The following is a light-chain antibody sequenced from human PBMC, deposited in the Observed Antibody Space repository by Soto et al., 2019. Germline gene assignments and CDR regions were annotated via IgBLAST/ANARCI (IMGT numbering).Light chain of an antibody. J-gene: IGLJ3*02. V-gene: IGLV8-61*01. CDR2: NTN. CDR3: VLYMGSGVWV. CDR1: SGSVSTSHN. Sequence: QAVVTQEPSFSVSPGRTVTLTCGLSSGSVSTSHNPSWYQQTPGQAPRTLIYNTNTRSSGVPDRFSGSILGNKAALTISGVQADDESAYYCVLYMGSGVWVFGGGTKLTVL.